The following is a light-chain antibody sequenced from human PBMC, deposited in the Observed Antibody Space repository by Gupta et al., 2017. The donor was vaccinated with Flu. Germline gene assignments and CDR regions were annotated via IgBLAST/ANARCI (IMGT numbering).Light chain of an antibody. V-gene: IGLV1-51*02. CDR3: GTWDSSLSAGV. Sequence: KLTTPSSETSSKMGNNHVSWYQQFPGTAPKFLIHESDKRASGIPDLFSGSKSRRSATLGITGLQTGDEAEYSCGTWDSSLSAGVFGGGTKLTVL. J-gene: IGLJ3*02. CDR1: SSKMGNNH. CDR2: ESD.